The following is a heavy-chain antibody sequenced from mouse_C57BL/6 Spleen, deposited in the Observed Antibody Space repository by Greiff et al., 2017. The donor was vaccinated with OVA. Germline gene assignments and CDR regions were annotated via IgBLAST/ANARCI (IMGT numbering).Heavy chain of an antibody. CDR2: INPSSGYT. CDR1: GYTFTSYW. J-gene: IGHJ2*01. V-gene: IGHV1-7*01. CDR3: ATAPIITTVVADY. D-gene: IGHD1-1*01. Sequence: VQLQQSGAELAKPGASVKLSCKASGYTFTSYWMHWVKQRPGQGLEWIGYINPSSGYTKYNQKFKDKATLTADKSSSTAYMQLSSLTYEDYAVYYCATAPIITTVVADYWGQGTTLTVSS.